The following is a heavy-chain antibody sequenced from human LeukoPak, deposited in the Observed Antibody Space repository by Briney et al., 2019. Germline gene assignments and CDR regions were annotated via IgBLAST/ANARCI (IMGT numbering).Heavy chain of an antibody. CDR3: ARDGPITGSYYYYMDV. Sequence: SETPSLTCTVSGGSLSSHYWSWIRQPPGKGLEWIGYIYYSGRTNYNPSLKSRVTISVDTSKNQFSLKLSSVTAADTAVYYCARDGPITGSYYYYMDVWGKGTTVTVSS. J-gene: IGHJ6*03. CDR2: IYYSGRT. V-gene: IGHV4-59*11. D-gene: IGHD1-14*01. CDR1: GGSLSSHY.